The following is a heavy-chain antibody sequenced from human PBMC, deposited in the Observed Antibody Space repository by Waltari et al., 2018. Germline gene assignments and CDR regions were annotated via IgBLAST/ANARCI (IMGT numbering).Heavy chain of an antibody. D-gene: IGHD2-2*01. Sequence: QVQLVQSGSEWKKPGASVKVSCKAYGYSFTNYAINWVRQAPGQGLELMGWITTKTGNPTYNQGFTRRFVFSLDTSVSTAYLQINDLKAEDTAIYYCAREVVPAAKIVVNWFDPWGQGTQVTVSS. CDR1: GYSFTNYA. CDR3: AREVVPAAKIVVNWFDP. CDR2: ITTKTGNP. V-gene: IGHV7-4-1*02. J-gene: IGHJ5*02.